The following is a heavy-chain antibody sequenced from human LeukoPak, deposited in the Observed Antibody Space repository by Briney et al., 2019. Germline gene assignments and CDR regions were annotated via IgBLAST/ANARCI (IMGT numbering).Heavy chain of an antibody. CDR1: GFTFSSYG. D-gene: IGHD1-20*01. Sequence: PGGSLRLSCAASGFTFSSYGMHWVRQAPGKGLEWVAFIRYDGSNKYYADSVKGRFTISRDNSKNTLYLQMSSLRAEDTAVYYCAKGTSYNWNDGWFDPWGNGILVTVSS. J-gene: IGHJ5*02. CDR2: IRYDGSNK. V-gene: IGHV3-30*02. CDR3: AKGTSYNWNDGWFDP.